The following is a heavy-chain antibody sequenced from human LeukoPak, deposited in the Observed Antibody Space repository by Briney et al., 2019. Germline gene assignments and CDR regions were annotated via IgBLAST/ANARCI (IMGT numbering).Heavy chain of an antibody. Sequence: PGGSPRLSCAASGFTFSTYWMHWVRQAPGEGLVWVSRINRDGSSTNYADSVKGRFTISRDNAKNTLYLQMNSLRVEDTALYYCATLEGSGWPDYWGQGTLVTVSS. CDR2: INRDGSST. D-gene: IGHD6-19*01. V-gene: IGHV3-74*01. CDR3: ATLEGSGWPDY. J-gene: IGHJ4*02. CDR1: GFTFSTYW.